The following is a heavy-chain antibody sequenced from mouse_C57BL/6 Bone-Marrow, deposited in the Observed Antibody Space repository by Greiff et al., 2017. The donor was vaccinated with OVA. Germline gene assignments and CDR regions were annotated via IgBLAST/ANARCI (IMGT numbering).Heavy chain of an antibody. J-gene: IGHJ3*01. CDR1: GYTFTSYW. CDR3: ASSNFFAMVRAWFAY. V-gene: IGHV1-72*01. Sequence: QVQLQQPGAELVKPGASVKLSCKASGYTFTSYWMHWVKQRPGRGLEWIGRIDPNSGGTKYNEKFKSKATLTVDKPSSTAYMQLSSLTSEDSAVYDCASSNFFAMVRAWFAYWGQGTLVTVSA. CDR2: IDPNSGGT. D-gene: IGHD1-1*02.